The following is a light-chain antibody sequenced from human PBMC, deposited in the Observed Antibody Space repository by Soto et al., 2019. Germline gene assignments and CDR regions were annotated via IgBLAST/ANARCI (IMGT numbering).Light chain of an antibody. Sequence: DVQMTQSPSPLSASVGDRATITSRASRSINRWLAWYQQKPGKAAKLIISDASKLENGVPSRFSGSASGTEFTLTISSLQSDDFATYYCQQYSAYWTFGQGTKVDIK. J-gene: IGKJ1*01. CDR2: DAS. V-gene: IGKV1-5*01. CDR3: QQYSAYWT. CDR1: RSINRW.